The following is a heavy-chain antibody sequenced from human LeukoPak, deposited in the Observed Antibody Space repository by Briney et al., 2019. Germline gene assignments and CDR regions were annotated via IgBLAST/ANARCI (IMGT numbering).Heavy chain of an antibody. Sequence: PGRSLRLSCAASGLTFRSYGMHWVRQAPGKGLEWVAVIWYDGSKKYYADSVKGRFTISRDNSKNTLYLQMNSLRAEDTAVYYCARRGTGLDWFDPWGQGTLVTVSS. D-gene: IGHD1-1*01. CDR2: IWYDGSKK. CDR3: ARRGTGLDWFDP. V-gene: IGHV3-33*01. J-gene: IGHJ5*02. CDR1: GLTFRSYG.